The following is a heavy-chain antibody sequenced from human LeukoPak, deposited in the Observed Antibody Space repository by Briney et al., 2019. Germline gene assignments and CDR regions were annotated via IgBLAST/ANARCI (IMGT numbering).Heavy chain of an antibody. J-gene: IGHJ1*01. Sequence: PGGSLRLSCAASGFTFSGSAMHWVRQAPGKGLERVSAISGSGGSTYYADSVKGRFTISRDNSKNTLYLQMNSLRAEDTAVYYCANFFRWYSSSWYQYFQHWSQGTLVTVSS. CDR2: ISGSGGST. CDR3: ANFFRWYSSSWYQYFQH. V-gene: IGHV3-23*01. CDR1: GFTFSGSA. D-gene: IGHD6-13*01.